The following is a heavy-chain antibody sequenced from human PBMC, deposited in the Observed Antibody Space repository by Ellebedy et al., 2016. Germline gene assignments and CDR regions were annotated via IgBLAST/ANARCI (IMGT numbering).Heavy chain of an antibody. CDR1: GGSISSYY. D-gene: IGHD6-13*01. J-gene: IGHJ6*02. CDR3: ARHRGSSSYYGRVYYGMDV. Sequence: SETLSLTCTVSGGSISSYYWSWIRQPPGKGLEWIGEINHSGSTNYNPSLKSRVTISVDTSKNQFSLKLSSVTAADTAVYYCARHRGSSSYYGRVYYGMDVWGQGTTVTVSS. V-gene: IGHV4-34*01. CDR2: INHSGST.